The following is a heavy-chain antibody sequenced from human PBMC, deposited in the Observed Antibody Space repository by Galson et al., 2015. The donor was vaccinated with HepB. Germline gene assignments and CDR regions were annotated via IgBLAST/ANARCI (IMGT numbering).Heavy chain of an antibody. J-gene: IGHJ3*02. CDR2: IHYDGSNK. V-gene: IGHV3-30*02. CDR1: GFTFSSYG. Sequence: SLRLSCAASGFTFSSYGMHWVRQAPGKGLEWVAFIHYDGSNKDYADSVKGRFTISRDSSKNTLYLQMSSLRAEDTAVYYCARDGAFDIWGQGTKVTVSS. CDR3: ARDGAFDI.